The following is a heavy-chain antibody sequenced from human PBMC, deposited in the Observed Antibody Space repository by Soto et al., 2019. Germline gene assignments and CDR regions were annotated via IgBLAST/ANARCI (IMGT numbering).Heavy chain of an antibody. CDR1: GFTFSSYG. V-gene: IGHV3-33*01. D-gene: IGHD3-9*01. CDR3: ARVFDTYYFDS. J-gene: IGHJ4*02. CDR2: IWSDGNNK. Sequence: GGSLRLSCAASGFTFSSYGMHWVRQAPGKGLEWVAVIWSDGNNKYYADSVKGRFTISRDNSKKTLYLQMNSLRTEDTAVYYCARVFDTYYFDSWGQGNMVTVSS.